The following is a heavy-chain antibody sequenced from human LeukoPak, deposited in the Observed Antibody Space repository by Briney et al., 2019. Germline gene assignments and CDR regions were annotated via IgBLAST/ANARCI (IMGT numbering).Heavy chain of an antibody. J-gene: IGHJ2*01. V-gene: IGHV4-34*01. CDR1: GGSFSGYY. Sequence: SETLSLTCAVYGGSFSGYYWSWIRQPPGKGLEWIGEINHSGSTNYNPSLKSRVTISVDTSKNQFSLKLSSVTAADTAVYYCARLIWGSGWYLDLWGRGTLVTVSS. CDR2: INHSGST. D-gene: IGHD7-27*01. CDR3: ARLIWGSGWYLDL.